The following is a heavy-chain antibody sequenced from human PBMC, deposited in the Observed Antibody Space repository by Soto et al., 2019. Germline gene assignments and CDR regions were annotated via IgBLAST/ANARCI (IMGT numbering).Heavy chain of an antibody. CDR2: SRNKANSYTI. D-gene: IGHD6-19*01. Sequence: GGSLRLSCAVSGFTLSDHYVDWVRQAPGKGLEWVARSRNKANSYTIEYAASVKGRFTISRDDSKNSVFLQMDSLKTEDTAVYYCARGSSSGRDFDYWGQGTLVTVSS. J-gene: IGHJ4*02. V-gene: IGHV3-72*01. CDR3: ARGSSSGRDFDY. CDR1: GFTLSDHY.